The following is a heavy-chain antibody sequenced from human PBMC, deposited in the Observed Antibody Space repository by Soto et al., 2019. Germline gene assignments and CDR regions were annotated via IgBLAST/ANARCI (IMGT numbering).Heavy chain of an antibody. Sequence: ASVKVSCKTSGYIFTSYAMHWVRQAPGHRLEWMGWINAGNGDTKYSQKFQGRVTITRDTSANTAFMELSSLRSEDTAIYYCARELQGLYYFDFWGQGTLVTVSS. D-gene: IGHD4-4*01. CDR3: ARELQGLYYFDF. J-gene: IGHJ4*02. CDR1: GYIFTSYA. V-gene: IGHV1-3*01. CDR2: INAGNGDT.